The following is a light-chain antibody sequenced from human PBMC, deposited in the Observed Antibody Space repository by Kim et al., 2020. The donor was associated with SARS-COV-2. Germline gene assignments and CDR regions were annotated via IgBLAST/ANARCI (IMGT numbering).Light chain of an antibody. V-gene: IGKV3-15*01. CDR1: QSVRSN. CDR3: QQYDNWPLT. CDR2: GAS. J-gene: IGKJ1*01. Sequence: ETVMTQSPATLSVSPGERVTLSCRASQSVRSNLAWYQQKPGQAPRLLMYGASTRATDIPARFSGGGSGTEFTLTISSLQSEDFAIYSCQQYDNWPLTFGQGTKVEIK.